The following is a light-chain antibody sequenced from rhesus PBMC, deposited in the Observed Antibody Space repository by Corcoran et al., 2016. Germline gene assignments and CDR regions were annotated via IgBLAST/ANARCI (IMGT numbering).Light chain of an antibody. CDR1: SSDIGGYKR. Sequence: QAAPTQSPSMSGSPGQSVTISCTGTSSDIGGYKRVSWYQQHPGKAPKLMIYDVSQRPSGVSDRFSGSKSGDTASLTISGLQAEDEADYYCSSYGSSSTFVFGTGTRLXVL. CDR2: DVS. V-gene: IGLV2-13*03. CDR3: SSYGSSSTFV. J-gene: IGLJ1*01.